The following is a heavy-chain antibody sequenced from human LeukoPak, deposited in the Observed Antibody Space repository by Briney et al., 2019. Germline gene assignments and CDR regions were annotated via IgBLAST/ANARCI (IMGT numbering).Heavy chain of an antibody. V-gene: IGHV3-11*01. CDR2: ISSSGSNI. D-gene: IGHD5-24*01. CDR1: GFTFSDYF. CDR3: ARDRRDGYQRFDY. J-gene: IGHJ4*02. Sequence: GGSLRLSCAASGFTFSDYFMSWIRQAPGKGLEWVSYISSSGSNIYYADSVRGRFTISRDNAKNSLYLQTNSLRVEDTAIYYCARDRRDGYQRFDYWGQGTLVTVSS.